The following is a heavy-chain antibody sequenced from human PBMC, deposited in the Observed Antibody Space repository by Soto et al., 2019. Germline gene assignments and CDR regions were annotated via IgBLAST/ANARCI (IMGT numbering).Heavy chain of an antibody. CDR3: ARDLRVVVVAATLKRYDY. CDR2: ISAYNGNT. CDR1: GYTFTSYG. D-gene: IGHD2-15*01. J-gene: IGHJ4*02. V-gene: IGHV1-18*01. Sequence: ASVKVSCKASGYTFTSYGISWVRQAPGQGLEWMGWISAYNGNTNYAQKLQGRVTMTTDTSTSTAYMELRSLRSDDTAVYYCARDLRVVVVAATLKRYDYWGQGTLVTVSS.